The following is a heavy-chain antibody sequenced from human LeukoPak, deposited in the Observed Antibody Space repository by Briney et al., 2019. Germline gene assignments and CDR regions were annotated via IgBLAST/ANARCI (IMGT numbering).Heavy chain of an antibody. CDR1: GFTFSSYG. CDR3: AKGWIQLWFDY. D-gene: IGHD5-18*01. Sequence: AGRSLRLSCAASGFTFSSYGMHWVRQAPGKGLEWVAVISYDGSNKYYAGSVKGRFTISRDNSKNTLYLQMNSLRAEDTAVYYCAKGWIQLWFDYWGQGTLVTVSS. CDR2: ISYDGSNK. J-gene: IGHJ4*02. V-gene: IGHV3-30*18.